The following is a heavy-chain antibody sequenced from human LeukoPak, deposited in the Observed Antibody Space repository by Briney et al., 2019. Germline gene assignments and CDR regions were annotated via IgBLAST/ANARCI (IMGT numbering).Heavy chain of an antibody. J-gene: IGHJ4*02. D-gene: IGHD5-18*01. V-gene: IGHV4-34*01. CDR2: INHSGST. CDR3: ARVSSVQTVMGPFDY. CDR1: GGSFSGYY. Sequence: SETLSLTCAVYGGSFSGYYWSWIRQPPGKGLEWIGEINHSGSTNYNPSLKSRVTISVDTSKNQFSLKLSSVTAADTAVYYCARVSSVQTVMGPFDYWGQGTLVTVSS.